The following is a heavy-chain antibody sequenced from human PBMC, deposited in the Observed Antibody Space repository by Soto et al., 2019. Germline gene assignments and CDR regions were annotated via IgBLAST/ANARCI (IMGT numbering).Heavy chain of an antibody. V-gene: IGHV1-46*01. D-gene: IGHD3-22*01. CDR1: GYTFTNYY. J-gene: IGHJ4*02. Sequence: QVQLVQSGAEVKKPGASVKLSCKTSGYTFTNYYIHWVRQAPGQGLEWMGMIHPSAGSTTYAQKFQGRVTMTRDTSTSTVYMELSRLRSDDPAVFYCARGYTPYYDSSGYYYGEDYWGQGALVTVSS. CDR2: IHPSAGST. CDR3: ARGYTPYYDSSGYYYGEDY.